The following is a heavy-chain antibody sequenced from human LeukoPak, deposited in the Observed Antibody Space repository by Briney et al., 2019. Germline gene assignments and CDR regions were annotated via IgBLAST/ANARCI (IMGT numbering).Heavy chain of an antibody. CDR3: AREGGYRPLTPGDDY. Sequence: GGSLRLSCAASGFTFSSYSMNWVRQAPGKGLEWVSSISSSSSYIYYADSVKGRFTISRDNAKNSLYLQMNSLRAEDTAVYYCAREGGYRPLTPGDDYWGQGTLVTVSS. D-gene: IGHD5-24*01. V-gene: IGHV3-21*01. J-gene: IGHJ4*02. CDR2: ISSSSSYI. CDR1: GFTFSSYS.